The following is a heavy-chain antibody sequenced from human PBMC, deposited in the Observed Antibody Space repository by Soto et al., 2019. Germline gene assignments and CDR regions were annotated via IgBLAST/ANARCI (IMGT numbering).Heavy chain of an antibody. CDR2: VHPNSGGT. Sequence: QVHLVQSVAEVKQPGASVKVSCKASGYTFSVYHMHWVRQAPGQGLEWMGWVHPNSGGTNYAQSFEGRVTMTRAPSINTAYLELSRLTSLDTAVYYCAKERQRGMDVWCQGTTVTVSS. V-gene: IGHV1-2*02. D-gene: IGHD1-1*01. J-gene: IGHJ6*02. CDR3: AKERQRGMDV. CDR1: GYTFSVYH.